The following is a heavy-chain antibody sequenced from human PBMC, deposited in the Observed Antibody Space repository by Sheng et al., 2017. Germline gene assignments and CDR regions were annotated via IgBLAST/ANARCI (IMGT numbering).Heavy chain of an antibody. J-gene: IGHJ4*02. V-gene: IGHV3-15*01. CDR1: GFTFSNAW. CDR3: TTDRIVVVPAAVDY. CDR2: IKSKTDGGTT. D-gene: IGHD2-2*01. Sequence: EVQLVESGGGLVKPGGSLRLSCAASGFTFSNAWMSWARQAPGKGLEWVGRIKSKTDGGTTDYAAPVKGRFTISRDDSKNTLYLQMNSLKTEDTAVYYCTTDRIVVVPAAVDYWGQGTLVTVSS.